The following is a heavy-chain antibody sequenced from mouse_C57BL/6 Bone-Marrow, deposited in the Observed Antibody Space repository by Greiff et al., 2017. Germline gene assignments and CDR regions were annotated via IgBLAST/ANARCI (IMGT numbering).Heavy chain of an antibody. D-gene: IGHD2-4*01. CDR3: AREGDYDVHWYFDV. Sequence: EVHLVESGPGLVKPSQSLSLTCSVTGYSITSGYYWNWIRQFPGNKLEWMGYISYDGSNNYNPPLKNRISITRDTSKNQFFLKLNSVTTEDTATYYCAREGDYDVHWYFDVWGTGTTVTVSS. CDR1: GYSITSGYY. CDR2: ISYDGSN. J-gene: IGHJ1*03. V-gene: IGHV3-6*01.